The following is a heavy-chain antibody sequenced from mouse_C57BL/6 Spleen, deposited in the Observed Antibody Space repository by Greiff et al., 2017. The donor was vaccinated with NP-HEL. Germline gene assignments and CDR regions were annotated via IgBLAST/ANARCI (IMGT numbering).Heavy chain of an antibody. V-gene: IGHV5-12*01. Sequence: EVQRVESGGGLVQPGGSLTLSCAASGFTFSDYYMYWVRQTPEKRLEWVAYISNGGGSPYYPDTVKGRFTISRDNAKNTLYLQMSRLKSEDTAMDYGARRGYGSSGFYFDYWGQGTTLTVSS. CDR1: GFTFSDYY. CDR3: ARRGYGSSGFYFDY. D-gene: IGHD1-1*01. J-gene: IGHJ2*01. CDR2: ISNGGGSP.